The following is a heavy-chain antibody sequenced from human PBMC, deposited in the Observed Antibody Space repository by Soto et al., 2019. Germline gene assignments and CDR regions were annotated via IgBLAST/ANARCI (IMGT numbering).Heavy chain of an antibody. J-gene: IGHJ6*02. V-gene: IGHV4-38-2*01. CDR3: ARAEGFLGDYYYGMDV. D-gene: IGHD3-10*01. Sequence: SETLSLTCAVSGYSISSGYYWGWIRQPPGKGLEWIGSIYHSGSTYYNPSLKSRVTISVDTSKNQFSLKLSSVTAADTAVYYCARAEGFLGDYYYGMDVWDQGTTVTVSS. CDR2: IYHSGST. CDR1: GYSISSGYY.